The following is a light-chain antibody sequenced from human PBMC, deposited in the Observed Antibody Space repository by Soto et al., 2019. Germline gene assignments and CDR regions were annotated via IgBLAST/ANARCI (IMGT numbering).Light chain of an antibody. CDR3: QQYNSAQWT. J-gene: IGKJ1*01. V-gene: IGKV1-27*01. CDR2: AAS. CDR1: QGISNY. Sequence: DIQMTQSPFSLSASVGDRVIITCRASQGISNYLAWYQQKPGKVPKLLIYAASTLQSGVPSRFSGSGSGTDFTLTISSLQPEDVATYYCQQYNSAQWTFGQGTKVEIK.